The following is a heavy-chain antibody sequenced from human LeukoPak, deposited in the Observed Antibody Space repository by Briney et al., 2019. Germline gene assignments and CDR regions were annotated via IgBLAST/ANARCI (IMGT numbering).Heavy chain of an antibody. V-gene: IGHV3-23*01. J-gene: IGHJ4*02. Sequence: HPGGSLRLSCAASGFTFSSYAMSWVRQAPGKGLEWVSLISNSGDRTYYADSVKGRFTISRDNSKNTLYPQMNSLRAEDTALYYCANDFDYWGQGTLVTVSS. CDR3: ANDFDY. CDR1: GFTFSSYA. CDR2: ISNSGDRT.